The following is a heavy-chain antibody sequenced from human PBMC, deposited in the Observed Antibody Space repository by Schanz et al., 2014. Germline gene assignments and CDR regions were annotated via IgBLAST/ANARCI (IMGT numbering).Heavy chain of an antibody. V-gene: IGHV1-18*01. CDR1: GYIFINSG. CDR2: ISVYNHNK. J-gene: IGHJ4*02. CDR3: ARDRRFFDRDDLYYFDS. Sequence: QIQLVQSGPEVKKPGATVKVSCKASGYIFINSGISWVRQAPGQGLEWMGWISVYNHNKEYDQKFQGRVTMTTDTSTSTAYMALMDLRSDDTAVYYCARDRRFFDRDDLYYFDSWGQGTLVTDSS. D-gene: IGHD3-3*01.